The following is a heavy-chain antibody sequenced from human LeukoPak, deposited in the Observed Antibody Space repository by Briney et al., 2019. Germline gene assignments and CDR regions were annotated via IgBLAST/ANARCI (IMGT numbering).Heavy chain of an antibody. D-gene: IGHD2-8*01. Sequence: GGSLRLSCETSGFPFSGYTVHWVRQAPGKGLEWMALISYDGTSENYADSVKGRFTIARDKSTNTVHLQMNRLTIDDTAVYYCARQGRFVRMGCFDYWGQGTLVTVSS. CDR2: ISYDGTSE. CDR3: ARQGRFVRMGCFDY. CDR1: GFPFSGYT. J-gene: IGHJ4*02. V-gene: IGHV3-30*04.